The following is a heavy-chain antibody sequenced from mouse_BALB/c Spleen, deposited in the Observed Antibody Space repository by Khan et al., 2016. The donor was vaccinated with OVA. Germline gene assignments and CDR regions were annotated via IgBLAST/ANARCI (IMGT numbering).Heavy chain of an antibody. D-gene: IGHD2-12*01. CDR3: ARSLVYSYGYALDC. J-gene: IGHJ4*01. CDR2: ISSTGGT. Sequence: EVQLQESGPGLVKPSQSLSLTCTVTGYSITSDYAWNWIRQFPGNKLEWMGYISSTGGTSYNPSLKSRISITRDTSKNQFFLQLKSVTAEDTATYYCARSLVYSYGYALDCWGRGTLVTVSS. CDR1: GYSITSDYA. V-gene: IGHV3-2*02.